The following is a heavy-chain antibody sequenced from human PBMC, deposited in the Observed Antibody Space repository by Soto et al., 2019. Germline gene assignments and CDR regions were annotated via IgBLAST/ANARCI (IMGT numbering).Heavy chain of an antibody. CDR3: ARTAVTIFGVVPLYYFDY. V-gene: IGHV4-61*08. J-gene: IGHJ4*02. CDR1: GDSISSMDYY. Sequence: SETLSLTCTVSGDSISSMDYYWSWIRQSPGEGLEWIGYIYYSGSTNYNPSLKSRVTISVDTSKNQFSLKLSSVTAADTAVYYCARTAVTIFGVVPLYYFDYWGQGTLVTVSS. CDR2: IYYSGST. D-gene: IGHD3-3*01.